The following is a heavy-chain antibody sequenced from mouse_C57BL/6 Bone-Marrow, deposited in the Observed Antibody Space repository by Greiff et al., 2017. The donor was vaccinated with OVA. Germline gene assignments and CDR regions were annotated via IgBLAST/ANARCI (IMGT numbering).Heavy chain of an antibody. J-gene: IGHJ2*01. CDR1: GFNIQDYY. V-gene: IGHV14-1*01. CDR3: TTERDYGSQHDYDG. D-gene: IGHD1-1*01. Sequence: EVKLVESGAELVRPGASVKLSCTASGFNIQDYYMHWVKQRPEQGLEWIGRIDPEDGDTEYAPKFQGKATMTADTSYNTAYLQLSSLTSEDTAVYYCTTERDYGSQHDYDGWGKGTTLTVST. CDR2: IDPEDGDT.